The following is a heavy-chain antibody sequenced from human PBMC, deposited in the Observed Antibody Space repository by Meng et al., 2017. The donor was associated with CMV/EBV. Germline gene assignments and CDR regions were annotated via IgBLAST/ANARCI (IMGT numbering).Heavy chain of an antibody. V-gene: IGHV3-21*01. Sequence: GESLKISCAASGFTFSSYSMNWVRQAPGKGLEWVSSISSSSSYIYYADSVKGRFTISRDNAKHSLYLQMNSRRAEDTAVYYCARGRDILTGYQGYQYGMDVWGQGTTVTVSS. D-gene: IGHD3-9*01. CDR3: ARGRDILTGYQGYQYGMDV. J-gene: IGHJ6*02. CDR1: GFTFSSYS. CDR2: ISSSSSYI.